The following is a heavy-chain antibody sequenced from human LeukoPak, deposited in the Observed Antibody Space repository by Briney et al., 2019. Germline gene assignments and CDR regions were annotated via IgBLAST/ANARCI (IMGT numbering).Heavy chain of an antibody. V-gene: IGHV1-18*01. CDR3: ARDRDYGDYNTQDLFVY. J-gene: IGHJ4*02. Sequence: ASVKVSCKASGYTFTSYGISWVRQAPGQGLEWMGWISAYNGNTDYAQKLQGRVTMTTDTSTSTAYMELRSLRSDDTAVYYCARDRDYGDYNTQDLFVYWGQGTLVTVSS. CDR1: GYTFTSYG. D-gene: IGHD4-17*01. CDR2: ISAYNGNT.